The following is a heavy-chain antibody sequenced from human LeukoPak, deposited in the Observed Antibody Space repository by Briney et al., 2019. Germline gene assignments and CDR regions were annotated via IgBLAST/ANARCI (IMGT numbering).Heavy chain of an antibody. Sequence: SETLSLTCTVSGGSISSGDYYWSWIRQPPGKGLEWIGSIYYSGSTYYNPSLKSRVTISVDTSKNQFSLKLSSVTAADTAVYYCASRSGYDPNFDYWGQGTLVTVSS. CDR2: IYYSGST. D-gene: IGHD5-12*01. CDR1: GGSISSGDYY. CDR3: ASRSGYDPNFDY. J-gene: IGHJ4*02. V-gene: IGHV4-39*07.